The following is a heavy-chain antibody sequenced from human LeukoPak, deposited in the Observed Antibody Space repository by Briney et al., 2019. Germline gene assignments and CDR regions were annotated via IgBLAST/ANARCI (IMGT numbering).Heavy chain of an antibody. CDR1: GFTFDDYA. CDR2: ISWNSGSI. V-gene: IGHV3-9*01. D-gene: IGHD5-18*01. Sequence: GGSLGLSCAASGFTFDDYAMHWVRQAPGMGLEWVSGISWNSGSIGYADSVKGRFTISRDNAKNSLYLQMNSLRAEDTAVYYCARGEYSYGWYYFDYWGQGTLVTVSS. CDR3: ARGEYSYGWYYFDY. J-gene: IGHJ4*02.